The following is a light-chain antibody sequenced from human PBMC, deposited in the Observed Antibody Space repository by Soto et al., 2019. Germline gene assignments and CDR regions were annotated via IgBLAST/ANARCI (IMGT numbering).Light chain of an antibody. Sequence: IVLTPSPATLSFSPWERSTLSFRASQSVRRSLAWYQQHPGQAPRLLIYDASNRATGIPARFSGSGSGTDFTLTISSLEAKDFAVYYCQQRSNWPGTFGQGTKVDI. J-gene: IGKJ1*01. CDR1: QSVRRS. CDR2: DAS. V-gene: IGKV3-11*01. CDR3: QQRSNWPGT.